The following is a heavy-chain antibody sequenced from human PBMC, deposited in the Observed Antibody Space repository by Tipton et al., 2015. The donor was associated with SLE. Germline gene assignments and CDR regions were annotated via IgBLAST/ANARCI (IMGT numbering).Heavy chain of an antibody. CDR2: INPSAGST. V-gene: IGHV1-46*01. Sequence: QVQLVQSGAEVKQPGASVKVSCKASGYIFTSYGISWVRQAPGQGLEWMGMINPSAGSTSYAQKFQGRVSMTRDTSTSTVNMELSGLRSEDTAVYYCARLVSSSCLDYWGQGTVVTVSS. CDR3: ARLVSSSCLDY. J-gene: IGHJ4*02. D-gene: IGHD6-6*01. CDR1: GYIFTSYG.